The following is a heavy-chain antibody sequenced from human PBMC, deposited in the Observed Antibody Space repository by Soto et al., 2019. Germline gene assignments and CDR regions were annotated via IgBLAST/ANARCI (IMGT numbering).Heavy chain of an antibody. CDR3: RLNLVGYYYYGMDV. CDR1: GGSFSGYY. J-gene: IGHJ6*02. V-gene: IGHV4-34*01. CDR2: INHSGST. D-gene: IGHD3-16*01. Sequence: SETLSLTCAVYGGSFSGYYWSWIRQPPGKGLEWIGEINHSGSTNYNPSLKSRVTISVDTSKNQFSLKLSSVTAADTAVYYCRLNLVGYYYYGMDVWGQGTTVTVSS.